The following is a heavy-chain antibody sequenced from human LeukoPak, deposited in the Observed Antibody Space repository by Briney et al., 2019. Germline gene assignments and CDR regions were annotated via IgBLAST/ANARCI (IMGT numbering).Heavy chain of an antibody. V-gene: IGHV3-7*01. J-gene: IGHJ4*02. CDR1: GFTFSSYA. Sequence: PGGSLRLSCAASGFTFSSYAMSWVRQAPGKGLEWVANIKQDGSEKYYVDSVKGRFTISRDNAKNSLYLQMNSLRAEDTAVYYCARVGYVWGSYEDYFDYWGQGTLVTVSS. D-gene: IGHD3-16*01. CDR2: IKQDGSEK. CDR3: ARVGYVWGSYEDYFDY.